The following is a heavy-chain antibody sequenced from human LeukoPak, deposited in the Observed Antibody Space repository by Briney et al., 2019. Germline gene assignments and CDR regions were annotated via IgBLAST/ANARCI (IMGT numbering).Heavy chain of an antibody. J-gene: IGHJ4*02. CDR3: AKAGYCSGGSCYSRYNFDY. D-gene: IGHD2-15*01. CDR1: GGSISSGGYY. Sequence: SETLSLTCTVSGGSISSGGYYWSWIRQHPGKGLEWIGYIYYSGSTYYNPSLKSRVTISVDTSKNQFSLKLSSVTAADTAVYYCAKAGYCSGGSCYSRYNFDYWGQGTLVTVSS. CDR2: IYYSGST. V-gene: IGHV4-31*03.